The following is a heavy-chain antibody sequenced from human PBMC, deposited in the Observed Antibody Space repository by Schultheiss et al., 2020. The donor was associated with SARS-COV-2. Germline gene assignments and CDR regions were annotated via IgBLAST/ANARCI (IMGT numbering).Heavy chain of an antibody. CDR3: ATLYCGGDCPNWYFDL. Sequence: SETLSLTCTVSGGSISSSSYYWGWIRQPPGKGLEWIGSIYYSGSTYYNPSLKSRVTISVDTSKNQFSLKLSSVTAADTAVYYCATLYCGGDCPNWYFDLWGRGTLVTVS. CDR1: GGSISSSSYY. CDR2: IYYSGST. J-gene: IGHJ2*01. V-gene: IGHV4-39*01. D-gene: IGHD2-21*01.